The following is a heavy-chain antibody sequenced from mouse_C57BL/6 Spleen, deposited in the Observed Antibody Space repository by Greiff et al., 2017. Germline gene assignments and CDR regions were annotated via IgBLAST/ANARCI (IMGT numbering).Heavy chain of an antibody. CDR2: ISDGGSYT. CDR1: GFTFSSYA. V-gene: IGHV5-4*01. Sequence: EVQVVESGGGLVKPGGSLKLSCAASGFTFSSYAMSWVRQTPEKRLEWVATISDGGSYTYYPDNVKGRFTISRDNAKNNLYLQMSHLKSEDTAMYYFARVYDCYYGYFDYWGQGTTLTVSS. J-gene: IGHJ2*01. CDR3: ARVYDCYYGYFDY. D-gene: IGHD2-3*01.